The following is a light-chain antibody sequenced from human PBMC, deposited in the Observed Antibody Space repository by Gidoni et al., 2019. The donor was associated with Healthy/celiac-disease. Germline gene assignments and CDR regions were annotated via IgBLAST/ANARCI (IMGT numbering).Light chain of an antibody. CDR3: MQAIQTPWT. J-gene: IGKJ1*01. CDR1: QSLLHSNGYNY. CDR2: LGS. Sequence: DIVMTQSPLLLPVTPGEAASISCRSSQSLLHSNGYNYLDWYLQKPGQSPKLLIYLGSNRASGVPDRFSGSGSGTDFTLKISRVEAEDVGVYYCMQAIQTPWTFGQGTKVEIK. V-gene: IGKV2-28*01.